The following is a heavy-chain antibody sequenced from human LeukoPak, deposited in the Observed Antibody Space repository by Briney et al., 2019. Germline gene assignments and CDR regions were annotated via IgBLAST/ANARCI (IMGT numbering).Heavy chain of an antibody. V-gene: IGHV4-39*01. CDR2: IYYSGST. J-gene: IGHJ3*02. CDR1: VGPIRSSSYY. CDR3: ARLGYSAAFDI. Sequence: PSETPAVACTVSVGPIRSSSYYLCWTRPPPRKLLGWIGSIYYSGSTYYNPSLKSRVTISVDTSKNQFSLKLSSVTAADTAVYYCARLGYSAAFDIWGQGTMVTASS. D-gene: IGHD1-1*01.